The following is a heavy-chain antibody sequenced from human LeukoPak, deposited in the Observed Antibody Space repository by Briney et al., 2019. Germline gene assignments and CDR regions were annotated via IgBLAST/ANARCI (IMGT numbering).Heavy chain of an antibody. CDR3: AKGYCSGGSCYHDAFDI. CDR1: GFTFSSYE. Sequence: GRSLRLSCAASGFTFSSYEMNWVRQAPGKGLEWVSYISSSGSTIYYVDSVKGRFTISRENAKNSLYLQMNSLRAEDAAIYSCAKGYCSGGSCYHDAFDIWGQGTMVTVSS. V-gene: IGHV3-48*03. CDR2: ISSSGSTI. J-gene: IGHJ3*02. D-gene: IGHD2-15*01.